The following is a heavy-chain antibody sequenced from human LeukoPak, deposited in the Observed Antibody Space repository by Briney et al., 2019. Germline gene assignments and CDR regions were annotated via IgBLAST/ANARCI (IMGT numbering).Heavy chain of an antibody. CDR3: ARDMGFYDSSGYYSIFDY. CDR1: GFTFSSYG. V-gene: IGHV3-33*01. D-gene: IGHD3-22*01. J-gene: IGHJ4*02. Sequence: GGSLRLSCAASGFTFSSYGMHWVRQAPGKGLEWVAVIWYDGSNKYYADSVKGRFTISRDNSKNTLYLQMNSLRAEDTAVYYCARDMGFYDSSGYYSIFDYWGQGTLVTVSS. CDR2: IWYDGSNK.